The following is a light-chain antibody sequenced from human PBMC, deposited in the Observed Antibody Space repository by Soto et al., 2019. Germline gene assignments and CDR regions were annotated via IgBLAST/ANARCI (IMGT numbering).Light chain of an antibody. J-gene: IGKJ5*01. Sequence: DIKMTQSPSTLSASVGDRVTITCRASQRISNWLAWYQQKLGKAPKLLIYDASSLESGVPSRFGGSGSGTEFTLTISSLQPEDFATYYCQQLNSYPITFGQGTLLEI. CDR3: QQLNSYPIT. V-gene: IGKV1-5*01. CDR2: DAS. CDR1: QRISNW.